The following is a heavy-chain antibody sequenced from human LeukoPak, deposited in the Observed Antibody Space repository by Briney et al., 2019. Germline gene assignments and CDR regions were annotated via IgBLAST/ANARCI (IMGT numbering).Heavy chain of an antibody. Sequence: SETLSLTCAVYGGSFSGYYWRWIRQPPGKGLEWIGEINHSGSTNYNPSLKSRVTISVDTSKNQFSLKLSSVTAADTAVYYCARTHYGSSGYYCDYWGQGTLVTVSS. J-gene: IGHJ4*02. CDR3: ARTHYGSSGYYCDY. D-gene: IGHD3-22*01. V-gene: IGHV4-34*01. CDR1: GGSFSGYY. CDR2: INHSGST.